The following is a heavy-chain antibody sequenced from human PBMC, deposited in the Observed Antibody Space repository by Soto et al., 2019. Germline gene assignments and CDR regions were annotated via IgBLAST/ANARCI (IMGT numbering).Heavy chain of an antibody. CDR2: IWSDGNNK. CDR1: GFSFSSYA. J-gene: IGHJ2*01. V-gene: IGHV3-33*01. CDR3: ARDGGVATIDCYFDL. D-gene: IGHD5-12*01. Sequence: LRLSCAASGFSFSSYAMHWVRQAPGKGLEWVAIIWSDGNNKYYADFVKGRFTFSRDNSKNTLYLQMNSLRAEDTAVYYCARDGGVATIDCYFDLWGRGTLVTVSS.